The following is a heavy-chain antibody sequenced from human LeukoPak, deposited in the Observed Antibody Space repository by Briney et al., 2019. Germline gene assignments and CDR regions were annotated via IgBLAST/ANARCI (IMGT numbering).Heavy chain of an antibody. J-gene: IGHJ4*02. CDR2: ISSSGSYI. CDR1: GFTFSSYS. CDR3: ARGGYSYGYEGFDY. V-gene: IGHV3-21*01. D-gene: IGHD5-18*01. Sequence: GGSLRLSCAASGFTFSSYSMNWVRQAPGKGLEWVSSISSSGSYIYYADSVKGRFTISRDNAKNSLYLQMNSLRAEDTAVYYCARGGYSYGYEGFDYWGQGTLVTVSS.